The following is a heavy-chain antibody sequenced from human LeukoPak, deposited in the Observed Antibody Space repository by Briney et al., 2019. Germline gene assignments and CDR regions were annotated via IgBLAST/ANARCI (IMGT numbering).Heavy chain of an antibody. CDR2: MNPNSGNT. CDR3: ARGYDILTRTDY. V-gene: IGHV1-8*01. D-gene: IGHD3-9*01. CDR1: GYRFTSYD. J-gene: IGHJ4*02. Sequence: ASVKVSCKASGYRFTSYDINWVRQATGQGLEWMGWMNPNSGNTGYAQKFQGRVTMTRNTSISTAYMELSSLRSEDTAVYYCARGYDILTRTDYWGQGTLVTVSS.